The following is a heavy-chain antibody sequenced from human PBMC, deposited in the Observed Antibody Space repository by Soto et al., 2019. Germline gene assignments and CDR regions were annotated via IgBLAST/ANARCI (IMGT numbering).Heavy chain of an antibody. Sequence: QVQLVESGGGVVQPGRSLRLSCAASGFTFSSYGMLWVRQAPGKGLEWVAVISYDGSNKYYADSVKGRFTISRDNSKNTLYLQMNSLRAEDTAVYYCARGVKWFGELLSPDFDYWGQGTLVTVSS. CDR2: ISYDGSNK. V-gene: IGHV3-30*03. CDR3: ARGVKWFGELLSPDFDY. D-gene: IGHD3-10*01. CDR1: GFTFSSYG. J-gene: IGHJ4*02.